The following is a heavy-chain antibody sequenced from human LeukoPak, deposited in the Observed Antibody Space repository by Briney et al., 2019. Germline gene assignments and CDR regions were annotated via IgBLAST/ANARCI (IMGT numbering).Heavy chain of an antibody. V-gene: IGHV3-11*05. Sequence: GGSLRLSCAASGSTFSDYYMSWVRQAPGKGLEWVSYISGSGSYTNYVDSVKGRFTISRDNAENSLFLQMNSLRAEDTAVYYCARERGGGYYDSSGISWYFDYWGQGTLVTVSS. CDR1: GSTFSDYY. D-gene: IGHD3-22*01. J-gene: IGHJ4*02. CDR3: ARERGGGYYDSSGISWYFDY. CDR2: ISGSGSYT.